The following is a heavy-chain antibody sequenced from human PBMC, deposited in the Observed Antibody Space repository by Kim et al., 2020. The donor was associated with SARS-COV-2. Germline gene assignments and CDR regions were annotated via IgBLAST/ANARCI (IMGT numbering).Heavy chain of an antibody. CDR3: ARARGSSWFDWFDP. Sequence: SETLSLTCTVSGGSISSYYWSWIRQPPGKGLEWIGYIYYSGSTNYNPSLKSRVTISVDTSKNQFSLKLSSVTAADTAVYYCARARGSSWFDWFDPWGQGTLVTVSS. CDR2: IYYSGST. D-gene: IGHD6-13*01. J-gene: IGHJ5*02. CDR1: GGSISSYY. V-gene: IGHV4-59*01.